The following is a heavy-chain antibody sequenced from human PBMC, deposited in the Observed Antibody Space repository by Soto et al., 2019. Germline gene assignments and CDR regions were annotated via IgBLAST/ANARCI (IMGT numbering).Heavy chain of an antibody. Sequence: VGSLRLSCAASGFTFSSYWMSWVRQAPGKGLEWVANIKQDGSEKYYVDSVKGRFTISRDNAKNSLYLQMNSLRAEDTAVYYCARVGVVAAGGFLAFWGKGTLVPVSS. D-gene: IGHD2-15*01. V-gene: IGHV3-7*01. CDR1: GFTFSSYW. J-gene: IGHJ4*02. CDR3: ARVGVVAAGGFLAF. CDR2: IKQDGSEK.